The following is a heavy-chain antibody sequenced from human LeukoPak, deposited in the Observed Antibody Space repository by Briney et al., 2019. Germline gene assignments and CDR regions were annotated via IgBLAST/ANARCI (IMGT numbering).Heavy chain of an antibody. D-gene: IGHD5-24*01. V-gene: IGHV1-69*04. Sequence: ASVKVSCKASGGTFSSYAISWVRQAPGQGLEWRGRIIPILGIANYAQKFQGRVTITADKSTSTAYMELSSLRSEDTAVYYCARDPSRDGYNVDYWGQGTLVTVSS. CDR1: GGTFSSYA. J-gene: IGHJ4*02. CDR2: IIPILGIA. CDR3: ARDPSRDGYNVDY.